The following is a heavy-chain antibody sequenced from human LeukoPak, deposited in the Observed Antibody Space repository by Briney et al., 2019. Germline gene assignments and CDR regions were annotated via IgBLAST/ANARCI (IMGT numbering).Heavy chain of an antibody. CDR2: IYTSGST. D-gene: IGHD4-23*01. CDR1: GGSISSGSYY. J-gene: IGHJ5*02. V-gene: IGHV4-61*02. CDR3: ARKYGGNTRGFDP. Sequence: PSETLSLTCTVSGGSISSGSYYWSWIRQPAGKGLEWIGRIYTSGSTNYNPSLKSRVTISVDTSKNQFSLKLSSVTAADTAVYYCARKYGGNTRGFDPWGQGTLVTVSS.